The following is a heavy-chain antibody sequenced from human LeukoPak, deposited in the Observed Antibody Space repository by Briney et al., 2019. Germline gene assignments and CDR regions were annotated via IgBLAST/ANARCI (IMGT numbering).Heavy chain of an antibody. CDR2: ISAYNGNT. CDR3: ARENMYCSSTSCRYMDV. Sequence: ASVKVSCKASGYTFTSYGISWVRQAPGQGLEWMGWISAYNGNTNYAQKFQGRVTMTRDTSTSTAYMELRSLRSDDTAVYYCARENMYCSSTSCRYMDVWGKGTTVTVSS. D-gene: IGHD2-2*01. J-gene: IGHJ6*03. CDR1: GYTFTSYG. V-gene: IGHV1-18*01.